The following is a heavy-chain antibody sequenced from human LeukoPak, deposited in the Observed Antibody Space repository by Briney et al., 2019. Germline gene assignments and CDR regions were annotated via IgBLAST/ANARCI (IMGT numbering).Heavy chain of an antibody. CDR2: SGNT. D-gene: IGHD3-10*01. V-gene: IGHV4-30-4*01. Sequence: SETLSLTCTVSGASISSGAHHWSWIRQPPGKGLEWIGYSGNTDYNPSLSSRVTISVDTSKNQLSLRLSSVTTADTAVYFCATYYAGRGGSGYWGQGTLVTVSS. J-gene: IGHJ4*02. CDR3: ATYYAGRGGSGY. CDR1: GASISSGAHH.